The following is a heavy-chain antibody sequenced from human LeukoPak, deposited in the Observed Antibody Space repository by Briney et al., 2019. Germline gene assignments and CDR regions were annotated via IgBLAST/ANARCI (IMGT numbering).Heavy chain of an antibody. V-gene: IGHV1-46*01. CDR2: INPSGGST. CDR1: GYTFTSYY. Sequence: GASVKVSCKASGYTFTSYYMHWVRQAPGQGLEWMGIINPSGGSTSYAQKFQGRVTMTRDPSTSTVYMELSSLRSEDTAVYYCAREGVGDGYNKGHLGYYYYGMDVWGQGTTVTVSS. D-gene: IGHD5-24*01. CDR3: AREGVGDGYNKGHLGYYYYGMDV. J-gene: IGHJ6*02.